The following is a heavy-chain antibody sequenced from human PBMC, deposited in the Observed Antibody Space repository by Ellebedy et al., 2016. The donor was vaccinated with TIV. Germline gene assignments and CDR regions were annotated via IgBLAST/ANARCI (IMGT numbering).Heavy chain of an antibody. V-gene: IGHV4-34*01. CDR1: GGSFSGYY. Sequence: SETLSLXCAVYGGSFSGYYWSWIRQPPGKGLEWIGEINHSGSTNYNPSLKSRVTISVDTSKNQFSLKLSSVTAADTAVYYCAREKSSIAALKRGSFDYWGQGTLVTVSS. D-gene: IGHD6-6*01. J-gene: IGHJ4*02. CDR3: AREKSSIAALKRGSFDY. CDR2: INHSGST.